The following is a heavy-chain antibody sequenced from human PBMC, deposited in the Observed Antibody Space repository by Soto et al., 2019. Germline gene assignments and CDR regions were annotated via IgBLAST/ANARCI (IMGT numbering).Heavy chain of an antibody. Sequence: QVQLAQSGTEVRRPGASEKVSCTASGYTFRNYGLSWVRQAPGQGLEWMGWISPYNGDTKYTQKFQGRVTMTIDTSTSTTYMELRSLRFDDTAVYYCARGEWLLGLDYWGQGTLVTVSS. CDR1: GYTFRNYG. D-gene: IGHD3-16*01. CDR3: ARGEWLLGLDY. V-gene: IGHV1-18*01. CDR2: ISPYNGDT. J-gene: IGHJ4*02.